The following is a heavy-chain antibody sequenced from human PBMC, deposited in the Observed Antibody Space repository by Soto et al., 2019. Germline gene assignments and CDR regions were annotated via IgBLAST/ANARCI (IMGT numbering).Heavy chain of an antibody. V-gene: IGHV3-23*01. CDR2: VSIGGST. CDR1: GFTFSSYA. CDR3: AKRRGAGGHFDY. J-gene: IGHJ4*02. D-gene: IGHD2-15*01. Sequence: PGGSLRLSCAASGFTFSSYAMGWVHQGPGKGLEWVAVVSIGGSTHYADSVRGRFTISRDNSKNTLSLQMNSLTAEDTAVYFCAKRRGAGGHFDYWGQGALVTVS.